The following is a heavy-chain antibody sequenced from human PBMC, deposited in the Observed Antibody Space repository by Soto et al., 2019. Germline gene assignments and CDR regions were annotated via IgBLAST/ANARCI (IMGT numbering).Heavy chain of an antibody. CDR1: GFTFNTYP. V-gene: IGHV3-23*01. D-gene: IGHD3-10*01. J-gene: IGHJ6*02. Sequence: PGGSLRLSCATSGFTFNTYPMTWFRQAPVKGLEWVSIISSTAGRTSSYADSVKGRFAISRDFSDNTVYLQMNNLRVDDTAVYFCAKGVLSFHYGMEVWGQGTTVTVSS. CDR3: AKGVLSFHYGMEV. CDR2: ISSTAGRTS.